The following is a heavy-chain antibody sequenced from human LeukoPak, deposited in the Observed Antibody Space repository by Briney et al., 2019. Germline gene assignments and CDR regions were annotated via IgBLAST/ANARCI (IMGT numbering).Heavy chain of an antibody. CDR3: AKHGIVVVPAAVLV. CDR2: ISGSGGST. D-gene: IGHD2-2*01. J-gene: IGHJ4*02. Sequence: GAPRLSCAASGFTFSRYAMRWVRQAPGKGLEWVSAISGSGGSTYYAYSVKGRFPISRDNSNNTLYLQMNSLRAEDTAVYYCAKHGIVVVPAAVLVWGQGTLVTVSS. CDR1: GFTFSRYA. V-gene: IGHV3-23*01.